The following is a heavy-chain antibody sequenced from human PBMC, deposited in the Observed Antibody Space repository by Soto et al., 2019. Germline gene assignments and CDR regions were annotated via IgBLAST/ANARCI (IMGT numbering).Heavy chain of an antibody. Sequence: ALVQVSYQASGYTFTGYYMHWVRQAPGQGLEWMGWINPNSGGTNYAQKFQGRVTMTRDTSISTAYMELSRLRSDDTAVYYCARENVVVVAATREYYFDNWGQGTLVTVSS. CDR1: GYTFTGYY. V-gene: IGHV1-2*02. CDR3: ARENVVVVAATREYYFDN. D-gene: IGHD2-15*01. J-gene: IGHJ4*01. CDR2: INPNSGGT.